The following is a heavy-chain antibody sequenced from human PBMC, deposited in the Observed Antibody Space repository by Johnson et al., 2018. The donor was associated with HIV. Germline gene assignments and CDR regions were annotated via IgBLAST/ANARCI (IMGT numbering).Heavy chain of an antibody. V-gene: IGHV3-30*04. CDR3: AKDVELHGAFDI. CDR1: GFTFSSYA. D-gene: IGHD1-26*01. Sequence: QMLLVESGGGVVQPGRSLRLSCAASGFTFSSYAMHWVRQAPGKGLEWVAVISYDGSNKYYADSVKGRFTVSRDNSKNTLYLQMNSLRAEDTAMYYCAKDVELHGAFDIWGQGTMVTVSS. J-gene: IGHJ3*02. CDR2: ISYDGSNK.